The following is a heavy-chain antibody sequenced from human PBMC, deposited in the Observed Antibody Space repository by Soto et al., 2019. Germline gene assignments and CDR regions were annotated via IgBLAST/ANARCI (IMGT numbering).Heavy chain of an antibody. CDR1: GGSISSGGYS. CDR2: IYHSRSS. J-gene: IGHJ5*02. CDR3: ARGPGIAWFDP. V-gene: IGHV4-30-2*01. D-gene: IGHD6-13*01. Sequence: QLQLQESGSGLVKPSQTLSLTCAVSGGSISSGGYSWSWIRQPPGKGLEWIGYIYHSRSSYYTPTRKSRVTISVDRCKYQFALTLSSVTAADTAVDYCARGPGIAWFDPWGQGTLVTVSS.